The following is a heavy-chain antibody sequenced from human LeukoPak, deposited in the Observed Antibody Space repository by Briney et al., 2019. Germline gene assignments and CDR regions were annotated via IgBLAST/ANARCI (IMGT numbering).Heavy chain of an antibody. CDR1: GFAFSSYW. V-gene: IGHV3-74*01. D-gene: IGHD6-19*01. CDR3: AREVAVAGHYGMDV. CDR2: IDSDGSST. J-gene: IGHJ6*02. Sequence: GGSLRLSCAASGFAFSSYWMHWVRQAPGKGLVWVSRIDSDGSSTSYADSVKGRFTISRDNAKNSLYLQMNSLRAEDTAVYYCAREVAVAGHYGMDVWGQGTTVTVSS.